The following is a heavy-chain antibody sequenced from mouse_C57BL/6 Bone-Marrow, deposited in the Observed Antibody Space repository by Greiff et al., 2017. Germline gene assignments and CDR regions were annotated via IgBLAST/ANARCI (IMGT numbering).Heavy chain of an antibody. D-gene: IGHD1-1*01. J-gene: IGHJ1*03. CDR2: IYPRDGST. Sequence: QVQLKESGPELVKPGASVKLSCKASGYTFTSYDINWVKQRPGQGLEWIGWIYPRDGSTKYNEKFKGKATLTVDTSSSTAYMELLSLTSEDSAVYFCARDYGSSYWYFDVWGTGTTVTVSS. CDR3: ARDYGSSYWYFDV. CDR1: GYTFTSYD. V-gene: IGHV1-85*01.